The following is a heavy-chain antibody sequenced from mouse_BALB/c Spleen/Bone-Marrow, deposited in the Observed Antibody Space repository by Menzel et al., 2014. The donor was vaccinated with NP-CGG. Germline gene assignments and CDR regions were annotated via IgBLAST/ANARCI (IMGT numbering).Heavy chain of an antibody. J-gene: IGHJ1*01. CDR1: GFTFTDCY. CDR3: ARDVGRLFFDV. V-gene: IGHV7-3*02. Sequence: DVQLVESGGGLVQPGGSLRLSCATSGFTFTDCYMNWVRQPPGMALEWLGFIRNKANGYTTDYSTSVKGRFTISRDNSQNILYLQMNTLRTEDSATYYCARDVGRLFFDVWGAGTTVTVSS. D-gene: IGHD3-3*01. CDR2: IRNKANGYTT.